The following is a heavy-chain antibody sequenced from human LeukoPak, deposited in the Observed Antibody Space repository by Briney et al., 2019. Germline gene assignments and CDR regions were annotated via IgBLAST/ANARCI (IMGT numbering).Heavy chain of an antibody. CDR3: AREFVLEPYYFDY. CDR2: ISYDGSNK. V-gene: IGHV3-30-3*01. D-gene: IGHD1-1*01. J-gene: IGHJ4*02. CDR1: GFTFSSYA. Sequence: SGGSLRLSCAASGFTFSSYAMHWVRQAPGKGLEWVAVISYDGSNKYYADSVKGRFTISRDNSKNTLYLQMNSLRAEDTAVYYCAREFVLEPYYFDYWGQGTLVTVSS.